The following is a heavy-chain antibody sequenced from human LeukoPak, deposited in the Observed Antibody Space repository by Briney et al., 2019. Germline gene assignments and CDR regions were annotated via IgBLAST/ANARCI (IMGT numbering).Heavy chain of an antibody. CDR2: ISSSGSTI. J-gene: IGHJ6*02. Sequence: GGSLRLSCAASVFTFSDYYMSWIRQAPGKGLEGVTYISSSGSTIYYADSVKGRFTISRDNAKNSLYLQMNSLRAEDTAVYYCARVKVSGYDWAPPYMDVWGQGTTVTVSS. V-gene: IGHV3-11*01. D-gene: IGHD5-12*01. CDR1: VFTFSDYY. CDR3: ARVKVSGYDWAPPYMDV.